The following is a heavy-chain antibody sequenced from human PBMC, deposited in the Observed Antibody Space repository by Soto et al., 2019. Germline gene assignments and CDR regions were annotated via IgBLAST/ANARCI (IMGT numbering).Heavy chain of an antibody. V-gene: IGHV4-34*01. D-gene: IGHD3-9*01. Sequence: QVQLQQWGAGPLRPLETLSLTCGVSGGSFSGYYWAWIRQSPGRGLEWIGEINDRGYSNYNPSLKSRVSIAVDTSKTHYSLKLRSVIAADTAVYYCARESHDILTGPPWVWYFDLWGRGTLVTVSS. J-gene: IGHJ2*01. CDR3: ARESHDILTGPPWVWYFDL. CDR2: INDRGYS. CDR1: GGSFSGYY.